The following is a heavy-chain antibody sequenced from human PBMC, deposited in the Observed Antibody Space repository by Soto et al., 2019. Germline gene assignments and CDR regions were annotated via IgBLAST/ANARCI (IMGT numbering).Heavy chain of an antibody. Sequence: GGSLRLSCAASGFTFSNYDMHWVRQAPGKGLEWVAVISYDGSNKYYEDSVKGRFTISRDNSKNTLYLQMNSLRAEDTAVYYCAKDMHSSGWYYDTYNQYYCMDVWGQGTTDTVSS. V-gene: IGHV3-30*18. CDR2: ISYDGSNK. J-gene: IGHJ6*02. CDR3: AKDMHSSGWYYDTYNQYYCMDV. D-gene: IGHD6-19*01. CDR1: GFTFSNYD.